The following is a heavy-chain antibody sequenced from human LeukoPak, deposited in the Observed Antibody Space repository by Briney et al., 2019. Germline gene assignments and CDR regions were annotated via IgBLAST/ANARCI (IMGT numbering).Heavy chain of an antibody. CDR3: AKDTSIGKYCTNGVCSPFDY. Sequence: PGGSLRLSCAGSGFTFSSYAMSWVRQGPGQGLEWVSVISDSGDYTSYADSVRGRFTISRDNSRNTLYLQMISLRPEDTAVYYCAKDTSIGKYCTNGVCSPFDYWGQGTLVTVSS. J-gene: IGHJ4*02. CDR1: GFTFSSYA. V-gene: IGHV3-23*01. CDR2: ISDSGDYT. D-gene: IGHD2-8*01.